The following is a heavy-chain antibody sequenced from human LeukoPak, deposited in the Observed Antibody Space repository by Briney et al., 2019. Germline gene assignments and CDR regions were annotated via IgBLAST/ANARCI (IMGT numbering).Heavy chain of an antibody. CDR2: INPNSGGT. J-gene: IGHJ4*02. Sequence: ASVKVSCKASGYTFTGYYMHWVRQAPGQGLEWMRWINPNSGGTNYAQKFQGRVTMTRDTSISTAYMELSRLRSDDTAVYYCARARGDGYSPFDYWGQGTLVTVSS. CDR3: ARARGDGYSPFDY. V-gene: IGHV1-2*02. D-gene: IGHD5-24*01. CDR1: GYTFTGYY.